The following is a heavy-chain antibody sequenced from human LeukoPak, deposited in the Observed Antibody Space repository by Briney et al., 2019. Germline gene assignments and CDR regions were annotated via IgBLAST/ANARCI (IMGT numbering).Heavy chain of an antibody. CDR1: GGTFTNYA. D-gene: IGHD3-22*01. Sequence: SVKVSCKASGGTFTNYAFNWVRQAPGQGLEWMGRTIPIFDSAHYAQRFQGRITITTDESSTTAYMTLSSLTSDDTAVYYCASQDASIYSESSTSPTYSDWGQGTLVTVSS. J-gene: IGHJ4*02. V-gene: IGHV1-69*05. CDR3: ASQDASIYSESSTSPTYSD. CDR2: TIPIFDSA.